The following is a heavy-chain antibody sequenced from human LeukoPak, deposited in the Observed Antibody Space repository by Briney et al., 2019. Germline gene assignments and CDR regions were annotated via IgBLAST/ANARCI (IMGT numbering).Heavy chain of an antibody. CDR1: GASDSSRFAP. Sequence: PSQTLSLTCGVTGASDSSRFAPGAWIRQPPGKGLEWIGYIYHIVNTFYNPSLQSRVTISVYRAKNQVSLRLTSVTAADTDVYYCAADSYGFGSNYLDPWGQGTQVTVSS. CDR2: IYHIVNT. D-gene: IGHD2/OR15-2a*01. J-gene: IGHJ5*02. CDR3: AADSYGFGSNYLDP. V-gene: IGHV4-30-2*01.